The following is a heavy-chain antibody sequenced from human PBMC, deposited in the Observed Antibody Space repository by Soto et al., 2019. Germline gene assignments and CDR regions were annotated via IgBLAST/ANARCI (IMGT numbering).Heavy chain of an antibody. CDR2: ISCSDGKT. V-gene: IGHV3-23*01. J-gene: IGHJ4*02. D-gene: IGHD3-3*01. CDR1: GFSFGSYA. CDR3: ARWSYLDY. Sequence: GGSLRLSCAASGFSFGSYALSWVRQAPGKGLEWVSTISCSDGKTFYADSVKGRFFISRDTSQSTLYLQMNSLRADDTAMYYCARWSYLDYWGQGTRVTVSS.